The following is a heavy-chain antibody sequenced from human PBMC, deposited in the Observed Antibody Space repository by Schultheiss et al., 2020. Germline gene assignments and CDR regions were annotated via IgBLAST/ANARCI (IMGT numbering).Heavy chain of an antibody. Sequence: GGSLRLSCAASGFTVSSNHMSWVRQAPGKGPEWVSIIYSGDSTNYAVSVKGRFTISRDNSKNTVYLQMNSLRAEDTAVYYCVRDLRWHSSGWTDHWGQGTLVTGSS. CDR2: IYSGDST. CDR3: VRDLRWHSSGWTDH. CDR1: GFTVSSNH. V-gene: IGHV3-66*01. J-gene: IGHJ4*02. D-gene: IGHD6-19*01.